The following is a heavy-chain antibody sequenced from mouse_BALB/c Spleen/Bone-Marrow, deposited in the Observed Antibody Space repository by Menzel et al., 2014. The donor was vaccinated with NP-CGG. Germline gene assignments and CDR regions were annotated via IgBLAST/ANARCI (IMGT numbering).Heavy chain of an antibody. D-gene: IGHD2-1*01. CDR1: GYTFTNYW. J-gene: IGHJ2*01. V-gene: IGHV1S132*01. CDR2: IFPGIGTT. CDR3: ARGGNYGY. Sequence: QVQLQQSGAEPVKPGASVKLSCKTSGYTFTNYWIQWVKQRPGQGLGWIGEIFPGIGTTYYNEKFRGKATLTIDTSSSTAYMQLSSLTSEDSAVYFCARGGNYGYWGQGTTLTVSS.